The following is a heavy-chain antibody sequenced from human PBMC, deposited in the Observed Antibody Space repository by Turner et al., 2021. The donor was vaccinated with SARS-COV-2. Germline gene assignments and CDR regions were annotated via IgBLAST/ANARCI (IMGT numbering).Heavy chain of an antibody. J-gene: IGHJ6*02. Sequence: QVQLVQSGAEVKKPGASVKVSCKVSGYTLTEFSMHWVRQATGKGLEWMGAFDPEDGETIYAQKFQGRVSMTEDTSTDTAYMELSSLRSEDTAVYYCATVPVVPAAIGYYYYYGMDVWGQGTTVTVSS. D-gene: IGHD2-2*02. CDR3: ATVPVVPAAIGYYYYYGMDV. CDR2: FDPEDGET. V-gene: IGHV1-24*01. CDR1: GYTLTEFS.